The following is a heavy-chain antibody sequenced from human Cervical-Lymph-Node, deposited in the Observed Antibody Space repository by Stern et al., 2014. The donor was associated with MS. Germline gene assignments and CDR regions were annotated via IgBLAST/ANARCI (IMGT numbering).Heavy chain of an antibody. CDR3: AKDQSESPGYYFDY. V-gene: IGHV3-23*04. CDR1: GFTFSSYA. Sequence: VQLVESGGGLVQPGTSLRLSCAASGFTFSSYAMSWVPQAPGKGLAWGSGISGAGGSTYYADSVKGRFTISRDNSKNTLYLQINSLRAEDTAVYYCAKDQSESPGYYFDYWGQGTLVTVSS. CDR2: ISGAGGST. J-gene: IGHJ4*02.